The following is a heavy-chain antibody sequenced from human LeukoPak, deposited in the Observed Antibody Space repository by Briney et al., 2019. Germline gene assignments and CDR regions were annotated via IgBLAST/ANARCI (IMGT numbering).Heavy chain of an antibody. CDR1: GGSISSGGYS. V-gene: IGHV4-30-2*01. Sequence: SETLSLTCAVSGGSISSGGYSWSWIRQPPGKGLEWIGYIYHSGSTYYNPSLKSRVTISVDRSRNQFSLKPSSVTAADTAVYYCARGGPPAQTWIQLWSSVDWFDPWGQGALVTVSS. J-gene: IGHJ5*02. D-gene: IGHD5-18*01. CDR2: IYHSGST. CDR3: ARGGPPAQTWIQLWSSVDWFDP.